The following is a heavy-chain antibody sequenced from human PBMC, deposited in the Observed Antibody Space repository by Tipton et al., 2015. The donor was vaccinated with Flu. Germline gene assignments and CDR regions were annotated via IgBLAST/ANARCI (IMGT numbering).Heavy chain of an antibody. Sequence: GSLRLSCAASGFIFRNFAMHWVRQAPGKGLEWVAIIHYQGDIEHYADPVRGRFTISRDNAKDMLFLDMNSLRVEDTAVYFCAKDPTYGSGSNAPPSDDWLNPWGQGTLVTVSS. V-gene: IGHV3-30*02. CDR3: AKDPTYGSGSNAPPSDDWLNP. D-gene: IGHD3-10*01. J-gene: IGHJ5*02. CDR2: IHYQGDIE. CDR1: GFIFRNFA.